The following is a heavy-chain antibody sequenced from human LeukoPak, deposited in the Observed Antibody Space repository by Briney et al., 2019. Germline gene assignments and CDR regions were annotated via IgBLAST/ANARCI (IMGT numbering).Heavy chain of an antibody. CDR1: GFTVSSDS. CDR2: IKQDGSEK. D-gene: IGHD1-26*01. Sequence: GGSLRLSCTVSGFTVSSDSMSWVRQAPGKGLEWVANIKQDGSEKYYVDSVKGRFTISRNNAKNSLYLQMNSLRAEDTAVYYCARDLYGSYPYWGQGTLVTVSS. J-gene: IGHJ4*02. V-gene: IGHV3-7*01. CDR3: ARDLYGSYPY.